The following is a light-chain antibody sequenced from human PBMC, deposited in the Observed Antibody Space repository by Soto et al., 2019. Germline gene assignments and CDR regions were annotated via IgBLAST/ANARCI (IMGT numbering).Light chain of an antibody. CDR3: QQYYTTPPT. Sequence: DIVMTQSPDSLAVSLGERATINCKSSQSVLYSFNNNNYLAWYQQKPGQPPKLLIYWASTRESGVPDRFSGNGSGTDFTLTISSLQADDVAVYYCQQYYTTPPTFGQGTRLEIK. V-gene: IGKV4-1*01. CDR2: WAS. CDR1: QSVLYSFNNNNY. J-gene: IGKJ5*01.